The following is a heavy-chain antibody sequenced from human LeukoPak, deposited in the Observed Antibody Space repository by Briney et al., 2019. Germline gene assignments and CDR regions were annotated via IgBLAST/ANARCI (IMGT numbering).Heavy chain of an antibody. D-gene: IGHD6-19*01. CDR1: GGSFSGYY. J-gene: IGHJ6*02. CDR2: INHSGST. Sequence: SETLSLTCAVYGGSFSGYYWGWIRQPPGKGLEWIGEINHSGSTNYNPSLKSRVTISVDTSKNQFSLKLSSVTAADTAVYYCARARVQSLSGWYNYYGMDVRGQGTTVTVSS. V-gene: IGHV4-34*01. CDR3: ARARVQSLSGWYNYYGMDV.